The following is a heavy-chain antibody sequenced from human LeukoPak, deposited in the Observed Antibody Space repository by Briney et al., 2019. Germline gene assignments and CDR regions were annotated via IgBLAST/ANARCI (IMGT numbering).Heavy chain of an antibody. V-gene: IGHV4-61*01. D-gene: IGHD4-11*01. CDR2: IYYSGTT. J-gene: IGHJ4*02. CDR1: GGSVGSGTYY. Sequence: SETLSLTCTVSGGSVGSGTYYWSWIRQPPGKGLEWIVYIYYSGTTNYNPSLKSRVTISVDTSKNQFSLKLSSVTAADTAVYYCARDRVRGNSNPFFDYWGQGTLVTVSS. CDR3: ARDRVRGNSNPFFDY.